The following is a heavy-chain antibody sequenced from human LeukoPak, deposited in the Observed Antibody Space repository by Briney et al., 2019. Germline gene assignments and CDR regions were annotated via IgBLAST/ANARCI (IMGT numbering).Heavy chain of an antibody. Sequence: PGGSLRLSCAASGFTFDDYAMHWVRQAPGKGLEWVSGISWNSGSIGYADSVKGRFTISRGNAKNSLYLQMSSLRAEDTAVYYCARGGWYYFEYWGQGVLVTVSS. CDR3: ARGGWYYFEY. J-gene: IGHJ4*02. CDR1: GFTFDDYA. V-gene: IGHV3-9*01. CDR2: ISWNSGSI.